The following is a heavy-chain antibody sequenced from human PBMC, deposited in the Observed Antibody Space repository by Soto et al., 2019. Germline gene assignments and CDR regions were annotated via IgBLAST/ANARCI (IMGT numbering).Heavy chain of an antibody. Sequence: QVQLQESGPGLVKPSETLSVTCTVSSGSFRSYYWNWIRQPPGKGLEWIGYIYNTGTTNYNPALKSRVTMSVDTSQNQSSPRLTSVTATDTAVYYCATNSQSAGISSSLYYYFYYMDVWGKGTTVTVSS. J-gene: IGHJ6*03. CDR2: IYNTGTT. CDR3: ATNSQSAGISSSLYYYFYYMDV. CDR1: SGSFRSYY. V-gene: IGHV4-59*08. D-gene: IGHD6-13*01.